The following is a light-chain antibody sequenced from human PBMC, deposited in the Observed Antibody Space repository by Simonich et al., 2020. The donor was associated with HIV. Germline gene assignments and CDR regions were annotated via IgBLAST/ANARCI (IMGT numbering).Light chain of an antibody. Sequence: DIQMTQSPSSLSASVGDRVTITCRASQSLSSYLNWYQQKPGKAPKLLIYGASSLQSGVPSRFSGSGSGTDFTLTISSLQPEDFATYYCQQSYSTPLTFGGGTKVEIK. CDR2: GAS. CDR1: QSLSSY. J-gene: IGKJ4*01. V-gene: IGKV1-39*01. CDR3: QQSYSTPLT.